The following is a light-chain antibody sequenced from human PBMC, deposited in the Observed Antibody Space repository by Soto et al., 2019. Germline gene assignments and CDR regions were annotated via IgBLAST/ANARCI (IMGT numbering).Light chain of an antibody. Sequence: QSVLTQSPSVSAAPVQKVTISCSGSSSNIGNNYVSWYQQVPGTAPKLLIYDNNKRPSGIPDRFSGSKSGTSGTLDITGLQTGDEADYYCATWDGSLPGEVFGGGTKVTVL. V-gene: IGLV1-51*01. CDR2: DNN. CDR1: SSNIGNNY. CDR3: ATWDGSLPGEV. J-gene: IGLJ2*01.